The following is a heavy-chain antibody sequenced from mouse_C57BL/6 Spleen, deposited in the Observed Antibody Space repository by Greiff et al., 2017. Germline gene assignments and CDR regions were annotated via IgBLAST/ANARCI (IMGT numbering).Heavy chain of an antibody. Sequence: VQLQQPGAELVKPGASVKLSCKASGYTFTSYWMQWVKQRPGQGLEWIGEIDPSDSYTNYNQKFTGKATLTVDTSSSTAYMQLSSLTSEDSAVYYCARWEDYWGQGTTLTVSS. D-gene: IGHD4-1*01. CDR3: ARWEDY. CDR1: GYTFTSYW. J-gene: IGHJ2*01. CDR2: IDPSDSYT. V-gene: IGHV1-50*01.